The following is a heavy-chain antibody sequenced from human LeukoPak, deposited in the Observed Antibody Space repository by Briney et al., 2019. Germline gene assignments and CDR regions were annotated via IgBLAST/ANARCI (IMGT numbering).Heavy chain of an antibody. CDR3: AKDHESDGYPCLDH. J-gene: IGHJ4*02. Sequence: AASVKVSCKTSGYTFTSYGINWVRQAPGQGLEWMGRISAHNGNANYAQKFQGRVTMTTDTLATTAYMELRSLRSDDTAVYYCAKDHESDGYPCLDHWGLGTLVTVSS. D-gene: IGHD3-22*01. CDR1: GYTFTSYG. V-gene: IGHV1-18*01. CDR2: ISAHNGNA.